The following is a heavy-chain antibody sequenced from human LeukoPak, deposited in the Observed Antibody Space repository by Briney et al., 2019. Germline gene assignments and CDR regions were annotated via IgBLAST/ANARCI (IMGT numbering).Heavy chain of an antibody. D-gene: IGHD6-13*01. CDR1: GYTFTSYY. J-gene: IGHJ4*02. V-gene: IGHV1-2*02. CDR3: ARDLAAAGFHFDY. CDR2: INPNSGGT. Sequence: ASVKVSCKASGYTFTSYYMHWVRQAPGQGLEWMGWINPNSGGTNYAQKFEGRVTMTRDTSISTAYMELSRLRSDDTAVYYCARDLAAAGFHFDYWGQGTLVTVSS.